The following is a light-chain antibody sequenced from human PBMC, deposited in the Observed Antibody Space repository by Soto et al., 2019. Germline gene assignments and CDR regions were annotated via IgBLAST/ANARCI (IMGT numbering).Light chain of an antibody. Sequence: DIVMTQFPDSLTVPLGERATINCKSSQSVLYSSNNKSYLAWYQHKPGQPTKVLIYWASTRESGVPDRLSGSGSGTDFTLTISSLQADDVAVYYCQQYYTNAYPFGQETKVDI. CDR1: QSVLYSSNNKSY. V-gene: IGKV4-1*01. J-gene: IGKJ2*01. CDR3: QQYYTNAYP. CDR2: WAS.